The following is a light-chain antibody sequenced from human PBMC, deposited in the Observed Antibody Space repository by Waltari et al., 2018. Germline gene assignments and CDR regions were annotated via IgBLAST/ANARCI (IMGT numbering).Light chain of an antibody. V-gene: IGLV1-44*01. Sequence: QSVLTQAPSASGTPGRRVTISCSGSSSNIESNTVNWYQQLPRTAPKLLIYSNNQRPSGVPDRFSGSKSGTSASLAISGLQSEDEAEYSCAVWDDSLSGVVFGGGTKLTVL. CDR2: SNN. J-gene: IGLJ2*01. CDR3: AVWDDSLSGVV. CDR1: SSNIESNT.